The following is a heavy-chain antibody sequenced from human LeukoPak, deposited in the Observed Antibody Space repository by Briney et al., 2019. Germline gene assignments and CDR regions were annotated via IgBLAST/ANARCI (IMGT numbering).Heavy chain of an antibody. CDR3: ARDWGILTHYFDY. V-gene: IGHV3-33*01. J-gene: IGHJ4*02. CDR1: RFTFRSYG. CDR2: IWYDGSNK. D-gene: IGHD6-13*01. Sequence: GSLRLSCAASRFTFRSYGMHWVRQAPGKGLEWVAVIWYDGSNKYYGDSVKGRFTISRDNSKNTLYLQMNSLGAEDTAVYYCARDWGILTHYFDYWGQGTLVTVSS.